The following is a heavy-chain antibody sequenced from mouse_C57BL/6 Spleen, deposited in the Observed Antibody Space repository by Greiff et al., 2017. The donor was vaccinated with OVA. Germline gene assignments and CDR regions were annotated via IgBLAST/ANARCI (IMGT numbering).Heavy chain of an antibody. V-gene: IGHV1-19*01. CDR1: GYTFTDYY. Sequence: EVQLVESGPVLVKPGASVKMSCKASGYTFTDYYMNWVKQSHGKSLEWIGVINPYNGGTSYNQKFKGKATLTVDKSSSTAYMELNSLTSEDSAVYYCARSDYDYDGAWFAYWGQGTLVTVSA. CDR2: INPYNGGT. CDR3: ARSDYDYDGAWFAY. D-gene: IGHD2-4*01. J-gene: IGHJ3*01.